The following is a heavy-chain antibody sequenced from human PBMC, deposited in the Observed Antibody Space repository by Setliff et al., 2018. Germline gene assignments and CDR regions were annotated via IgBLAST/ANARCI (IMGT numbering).Heavy chain of an antibody. CDR2: IYPGDSDT. V-gene: IGHV5-51*01. CDR1: GYSFTSYW. J-gene: IGHJ5*02. Sequence: GESLKISCKGSGYSFTSYWIGWVRQMPGKGLEWMGIIYPGDSDTRYSPSFQGQVTMSADKSINTAYLQWSSLKASDTAMYYCARSYYYGSGSYRTFDPWGQGTLVTSPQ. D-gene: IGHD3-10*01. CDR3: ARSYYYGSGSYRTFDP.